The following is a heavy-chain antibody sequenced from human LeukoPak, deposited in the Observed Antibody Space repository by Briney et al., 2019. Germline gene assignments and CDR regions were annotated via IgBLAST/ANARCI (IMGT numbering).Heavy chain of an antibody. J-gene: IGHJ4*02. Sequence: GESLKISCKGSGYSFTSYWIGWVRQMPGKGLEWMGIIYPGDSDTRYSPSFQGQVTISADKSISNAYLQWTSLKASDTAMYYCARPSIAAAGTWDYFDYWGQGTLVTVSS. V-gene: IGHV5-51*01. D-gene: IGHD6-13*01. CDR2: IYPGDSDT. CDR1: GYSFTSYW. CDR3: ARPSIAAAGTWDYFDY.